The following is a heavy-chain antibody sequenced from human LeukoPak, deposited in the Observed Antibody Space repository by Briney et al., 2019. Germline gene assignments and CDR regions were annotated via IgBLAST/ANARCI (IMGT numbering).Heavy chain of an antibody. V-gene: IGHV4-39*01. D-gene: IGHD1-26*01. CDR3: ARRRVLGANNDAFDI. CDR2: IYYSGST. J-gene: IGHJ3*02. Sequence: SETLSLTCIVSGGSITSRSYYWGWIRQPPGKGLEWIGTIYYSGSTYYNPSLKSRVAISIDTSKNQFSLRLSSVTAADTAVYFCARRRVLGANNDAFDIWGQGTMVTVSS. CDR1: GGSITSRSYY.